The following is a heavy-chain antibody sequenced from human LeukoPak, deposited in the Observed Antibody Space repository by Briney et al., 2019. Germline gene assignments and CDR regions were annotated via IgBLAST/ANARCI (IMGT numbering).Heavy chain of an antibody. D-gene: IGHD6-13*01. CDR3: ARVGRYGSTWPAEGDDGFDM. CDR1: GYAFTSYG. J-gene: IGHJ3*02. CDR2: LSAYDGKT. V-gene: IGHV1-18*01. Sequence: AAVKVSRKAPGYAFTSYGVSWVRQAPGQGLEWLGWLSAYDGKTDYLEKVQDRVTMTTDTSTSTAYMELRSLRFDDTAVEFCARVGRYGSTWPAEGDDGFDMWGQGTMVTVSS.